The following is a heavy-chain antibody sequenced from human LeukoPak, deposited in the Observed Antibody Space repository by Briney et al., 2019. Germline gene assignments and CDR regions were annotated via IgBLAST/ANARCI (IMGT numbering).Heavy chain of an antibody. CDR1: GFTVSTNY. D-gene: IGHD6-25*01. CDR2: IYSGGNT. CDR3: ARQAATDFYLDY. V-gene: IGHV3-66*04. J-gene: IGHJ4*02. Sequence: PGGSLRLSCATSGFTVSTNYMSWVRQAPGKGLEWVSVIYSGGNTYYADSVKGRFTISRDNSKNTLYLQMISLTVEDTAVYYCARQAATDFYLDYWGQGTLVTVSS.